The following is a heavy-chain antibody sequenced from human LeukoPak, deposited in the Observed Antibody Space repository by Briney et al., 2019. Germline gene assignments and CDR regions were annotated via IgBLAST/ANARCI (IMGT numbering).Heavy chain of an antibody. J-gene: IGHJ5*02. Sequence: SGGSLRLSCAASGFTFSSYWMHWVRQAPGKGLVWVSRINSDGSSTSYADSVKGRFTISRDNAKNTLYLQMNSLRAEDTAVYYCAREAREWYSSSWYAFWFDPWGQGTLVTVSS. V-gene: IGHV3-74*01. D-gene: IGHD6-13*01. CDR3: AREAREWYSSSWYAFWFDP. CDR1: GFTFSSYW. CDR2: INSDGSST.